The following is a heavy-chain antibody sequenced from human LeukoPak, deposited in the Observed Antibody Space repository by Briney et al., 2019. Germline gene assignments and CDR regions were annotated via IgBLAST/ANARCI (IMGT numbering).Heavy chain of an antibody. D-gene: IGHD3-9*01. CDR3: AKAPWLTILTGYYYYFDY. CDR2: IIPIFGTA. Sequence: GASVKVSCKASGGTFSSYAISWVRQAPGQGLEWMGGIIPIFGTANYAQKFQGRVTITADESTSIAYMELNSLRAEDTAVYYCAKAPWLTILTGYYYYFDYWGQGTLVTVSS. J-gene: IGHJ4*02. CDR1: GGTFSSYA. V-gene: IGHV1-69*13.